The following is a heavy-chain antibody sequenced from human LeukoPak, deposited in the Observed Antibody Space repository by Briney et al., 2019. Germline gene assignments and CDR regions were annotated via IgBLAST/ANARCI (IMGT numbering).Heavy chain of an antibody. V-gene: IGHV3-74*01. CDR1: GFTVSSNY. CDR2: INSDGSSI. D-gene: IGHD2-21*02. Sequence: GGSLRLSCAASGFTVSSNYMSWVRQAPGKGLVWVSRINSDGSSISYADSVKGRLTISRDNAKNTLYLQMNSLRAEDTAVYYCARQVVTLSSDAFDIWGQGTMVTVSS. CDR3: ARQVVTLSSDAFDI. J-gene: IGHJ3*02.